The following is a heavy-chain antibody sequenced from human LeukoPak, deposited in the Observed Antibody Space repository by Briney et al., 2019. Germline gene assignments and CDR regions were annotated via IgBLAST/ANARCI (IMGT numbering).Heavy chain of an antibody. CDR2: IYYSGST. J-gene: IGHJ6*02. CDR1: GGSIRSSYYY. D-gene: IGHD3-10*01. CDR3: ARVRTYYYGSGSYQGYYHGMDV. V-gene: IGHV4-61*05. Sequence: SETLSLTCTVSGGSIRSSYYYWGWIRQPPGKGLEWIGYIYYSGSTNYNPSLKSRVTISVDTSKNQFSLKLSSVTAADTAVYYCARVRTYYYGSGSYQGYYHGMDVWGQGTTVTVSS.